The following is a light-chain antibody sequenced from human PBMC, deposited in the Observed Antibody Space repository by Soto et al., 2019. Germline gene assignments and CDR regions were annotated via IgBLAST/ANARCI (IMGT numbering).Light chain of an antibody. CDR2: WAS. V-gene: IGKV4-1*01. Sequence: DIVMTQSPDSLAVSLGERATINCRSSQSVFYSSSNKNYLAWYQQKPGQPPKLLISWASTRESGVPDRFSGSGSGTDFTLTISSLQAEDVAVYFCQQYHTTPFTFGPGTKVDI. CDR3: QQYHTTPFT. J-gene: IGKJ3*01. CDR1: QSVFYSSSNKNY.